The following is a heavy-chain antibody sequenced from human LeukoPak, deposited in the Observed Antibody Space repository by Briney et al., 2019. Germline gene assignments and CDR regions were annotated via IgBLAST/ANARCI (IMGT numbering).Heavy chain of an antibody. D-gene: IGHD3-10*01. CDR3: ARSPALYGSGSYLGLNWFDP. V-gene: IGHV4-59*04. CDR1: GGSISSYY. Sequence: SETLSLTCTVSGGSISSYYWSWIRQPPGKGLEWIGYIYYSGSTYYNPSLKSRVTMSVDTSKNQFSLKLNSVTAADTAVYYCARSPALYGSGSYLGLNWFDPWGQGTLVTVSS. CDR2: IYYSGST. J-gene: IGHJ5*02.